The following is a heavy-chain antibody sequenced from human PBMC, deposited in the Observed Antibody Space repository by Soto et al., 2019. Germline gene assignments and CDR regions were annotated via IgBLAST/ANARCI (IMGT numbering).Heavy chain of an antibody. CDR1: GYTFTSYY. J-gene: IGHJ6*02. V-gene: IGHV1-46*03. CDR3: DRFRVRARVDTDMAHINYYYYYCMDV. CDR2: INPSGGST. D-gene: IGHD5-18*01. Sequence: ASVNVSFKASGYTFTSYYMHWVRQAPGQGLELMGIINPSGGSTSYAQKFQGRVTMTRDTSTSTVYMELSSLRSEDTAVYYCDRFRVRARVDTDMAHINYYYYYCMDVLGQLTTVTVSS.